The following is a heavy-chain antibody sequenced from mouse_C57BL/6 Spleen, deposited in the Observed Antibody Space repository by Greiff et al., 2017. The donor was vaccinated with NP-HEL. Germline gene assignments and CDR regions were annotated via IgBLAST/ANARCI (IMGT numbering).Heavy chain of an antibody. CDR3: ARTGTTYFDY. V-gene: IGHV3-6*01. Sequence: EVQLQQSGPGLVKPSQSLSLTCSVTGYSITSGYYWNWIRQFPGNKLEWMGYISYDGSNNYNPSLKNRISITRDTSKNQFFLTLNSVTTEDTATYYGARTGTTYFDYWVQGTTLTVAS. CDR1: GYSITSGYY. J-gene: IGHJ2*01. D-gene: IGHD2-14*01. CDR2: ISYDGSN.